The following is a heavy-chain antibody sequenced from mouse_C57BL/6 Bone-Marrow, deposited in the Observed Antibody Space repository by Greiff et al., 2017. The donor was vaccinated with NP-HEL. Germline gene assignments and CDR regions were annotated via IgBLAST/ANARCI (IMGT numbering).Heavy chain of an antibody. Sequence: QVQLKQSGAELVRPGTSVKVSCKASGYAFTNYLIEWVKQRPGQGLEWIGVINPGSGGTNYNEKFKGKATLTADKSSSTAYMQLSSLTSEDSAVYFCARRLGYGMDYWGQGTTLTVSS. V-gene: IGHV1-54*01. CDR1: GYAFTNYL. D-gene: IGHD1-1*01. CDR2: INPGSGGT. J-gene: IGHJ2*01. CDR3: ARRLGYGMDY.